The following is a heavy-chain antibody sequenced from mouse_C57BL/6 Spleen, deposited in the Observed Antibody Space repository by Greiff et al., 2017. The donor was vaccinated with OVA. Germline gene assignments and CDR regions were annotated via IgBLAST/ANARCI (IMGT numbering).Heavy chain of an antibody. Sequence: EVQLQQSGPELVKPGASVKIPCKASGYTFTDFNMDWVKQSHGKSLEWIGDINPNNGGTIYNQKFKGKATLTVDKSSSTAYMELRSLTSEDTAVYYCARSTGLRLYFDVWGTGTTVTVSS. CDR1: GYTFTDFN. CDR2: INPNNGGT. D-gene: IGHD2-4*01. V-gene: IGHV1-18*01. J-gene: IGHJ1*03. CDR3: ARSTGLRLYFDV.